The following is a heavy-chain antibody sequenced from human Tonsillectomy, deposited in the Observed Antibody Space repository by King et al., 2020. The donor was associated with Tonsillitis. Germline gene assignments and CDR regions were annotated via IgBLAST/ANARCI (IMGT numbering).Heavy chain of an antibody. J-gene: IGHJ4*02. CDR3: ARTAGTDY. CDR2: MNPASGNA. D-gene: IGHD6-19*01. Sequence: QVQLVESGAEVKKPGASVKVSCKASGYTFTNYDINWVRQATGQGLEWMGWMNPASGNAGYAQKFHDRVTMTRNTSISTAYMELNSLRSEDTAVYYCARTAGTDYGGQGTRVTVSS. V-gene: IGHV1-8*02. CDR1: GYTFTNYD.